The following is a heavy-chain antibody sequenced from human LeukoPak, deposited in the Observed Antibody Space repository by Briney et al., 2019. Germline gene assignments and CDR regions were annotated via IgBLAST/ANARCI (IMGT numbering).Heavy chain of an antibody. J-gene: IGHJ4*02. D-gene: IGHD3-22*01. CDR2: ISSSSSYI. CDR1: GFTFSSYS. V-gene: IGHV3-21*01. CDR3: ARELFYYDSSGNFDY. Sequence: PGGSLRLSCAASGFTFSSYSMNWVRQAPGKGLEWVSSISSSSSYIYYADSVKGRLTISRDNAKNSLYLQMNSLRAEDTAVYYCARELFYYDSSGNFDYWGQGTLVTVSS.